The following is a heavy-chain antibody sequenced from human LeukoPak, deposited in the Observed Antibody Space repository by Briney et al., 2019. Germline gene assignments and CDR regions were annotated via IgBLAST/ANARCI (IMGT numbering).Heavy chain of an antibody. CDR2: INHSGST. Sequence: SETLSLTCAVYGASFSGSYWSWIRQPPGKGLEWIGEINHSGSTNYNSSLKSRVTISVDRSKNQFSLKLSSVTAADTAVYYCARDRYGGNSNWFDPWGQGTLVTVSS. D-gene: IGHD4-23*01. CDR1: GASFSGSY. V-gene: IGHV4-34*01. CDR3: ARDRYGGNSNWFDP. J-gene: IGHJ5*02.